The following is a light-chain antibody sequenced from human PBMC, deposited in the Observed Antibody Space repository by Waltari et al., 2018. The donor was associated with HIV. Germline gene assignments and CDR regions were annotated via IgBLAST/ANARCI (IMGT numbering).Light chain of an antibody. Sequence: QSVLTQPPSASGTPGQRVTISCSGSSSNIGSKYVYWFQQLPGTAPNLLMYRNNQRPSGVPDRVSGSKSGTSASLTISGLQAEDEADYYCCSYAGRDTFVLFGGGTKLTVL. V-gene: IGLV1-47*01. CDR3: CSYAGRDTFVL. J-gene: IGLJ2*01. CDR1: SSNIGSKY. CDR2: RNN.